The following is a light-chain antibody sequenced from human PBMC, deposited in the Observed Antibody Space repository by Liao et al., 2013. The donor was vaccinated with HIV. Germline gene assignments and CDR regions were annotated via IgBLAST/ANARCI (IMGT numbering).Light chain of an antibody. Sequence: SYELTQPPSVSVAPGKTARITCGGNNIGSKSVHWYQQKPGQAPVLVIYQDSKRPSGIPERFSGSNSGNTATLTISRVEAGDEADYYCQAWDSSTGVFGGGTKLTVL. J-gene: IGLJ2*01. CDR2: QDS. CDR3: QAWDSSTGV. CDR1: NIGSKS. V-gene: IGLV3-21*01.